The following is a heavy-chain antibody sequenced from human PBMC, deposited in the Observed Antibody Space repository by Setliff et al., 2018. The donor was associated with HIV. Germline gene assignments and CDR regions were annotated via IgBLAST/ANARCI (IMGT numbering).Heavy chain of an antibody. D-gene: IGHD3-10*01. J-gene: IGHJ4*01. CDR2: INVGNGDT. CDR3: ARGALLAAFDFDH. Sequence: GASVKVSCKASGYTFTTYSLHWVRQAPGQSLEWMGWINVGNGDTKYSRELQGRITITRDTSANTAYMELSSLRFDDTAVYFCARGALLAAFDFDHWGHGTLVTVSS. CDR1: GYTFTTYS. V-gene: IGHV1-3*01.